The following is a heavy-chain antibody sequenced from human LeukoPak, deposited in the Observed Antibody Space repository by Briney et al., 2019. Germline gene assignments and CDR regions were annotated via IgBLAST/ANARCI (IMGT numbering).Heavy chain of an antibody. V-gene: IGHV3-20*04. D-gene: IGHD3-10*01. CDR3: ARGLEGSGSYYNGYFDY. CDR2: INWNGGST. CDR1: GFTFDDYG. Sequence: PGGSLRLSCAASGFTFDDYGMSWVRQVPGKGLEWVSGINWNGGSTGYADSVKGRFTISRDNAKNSLYLQMNSLRVEDTALYYCARGLEGSGSYYNGYFDYWGQGTLVTVSS. J-gene: IGHJ4*02.